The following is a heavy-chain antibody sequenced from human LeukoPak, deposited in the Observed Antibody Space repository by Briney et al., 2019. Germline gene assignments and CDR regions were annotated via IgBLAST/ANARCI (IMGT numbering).Heavy chain of an antibody. CDR3: ATDRLYSYGEALDY. CDR2: FDPEDGET. CDR1: GYTFPDYY. D-gene: IGHD5-18*01. V-gene: IGHV1-24*01. J-gene: IGHJ4*02. Sequence: ASVKVSCKASGYTFPDYYMHCVLQAPGKGLEWMGGFDPEDGETIYAQKFQGRVTMTEDTSTDTAYMELSSLRSEDTAVYYCATDRLYSYGEALDYGGQGTLVTVSS.